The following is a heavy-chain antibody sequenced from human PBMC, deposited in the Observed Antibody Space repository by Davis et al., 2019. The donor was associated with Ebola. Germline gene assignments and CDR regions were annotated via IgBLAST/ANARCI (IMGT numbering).Heavy chain of an antibody. CDR3: ARVGSYYNFDY. J-gene: IGHJ4*02. CDR1: GFSFTSYW. Sequence: GESLKIPCKGSGFSFTSYWIAWVRQMPGKGLEWMGIIYPGDSDTRYSPSFQGQVTISVDKSISTAYLQWSSLEASDTAMYYCARVGSYYNFDYWGQGTLVTVSS. D-gene: IGHD1-26*01. CDR2: IYPGDSDT. V-gene: IGHV5-51*01.